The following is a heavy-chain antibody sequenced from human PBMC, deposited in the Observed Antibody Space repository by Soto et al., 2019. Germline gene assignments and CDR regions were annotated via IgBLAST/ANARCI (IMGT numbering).Heavy chain of an antibody. CDR2: IYSGGST. CDR3: ARAYGDYGIVDAFDI. D-gene: IGHD4-17*01. CDR1: GFTVSSNY. J-gene: IGHJ3*02. Sequence: VGSLRLSCAASGFTVSSNYMSWVRQAPGKGLEWVSVIYSGGSTYYADSVKGRFTISRDNSKNTLYLQMNSLRAEDTAVYYCARAYGDYGIVDAFDIWGQGTMVTVSS. V-gene: IGHV3-66*01.